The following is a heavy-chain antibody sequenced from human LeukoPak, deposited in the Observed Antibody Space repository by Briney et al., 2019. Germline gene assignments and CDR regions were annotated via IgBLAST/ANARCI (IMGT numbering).Heavy chain of an antibody. D-gene: IGHD3-10*01. CDR2: IYYSGNT. CDR1: GVSISSSNSY. Sequence: SETLSLTCTVSGVSISSSNSYWGWIRQPPGKGLEWIGSIYYSGNTYYNASLKGQVSISIDTSKNQFSLRLTPVTAADTAVYYCARRGYYGSGSYYNDYWGQGTLVTVSS. J-gene: IGHJ4*02. CDR3: ARRGYYGSGSYYNDY. V-gene: IGHV4-39*01.